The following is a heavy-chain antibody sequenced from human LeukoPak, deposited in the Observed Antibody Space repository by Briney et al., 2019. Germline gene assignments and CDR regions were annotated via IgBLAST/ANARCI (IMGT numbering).Heavy chain of an antibody. CDR2: ISSVSSTI. CDR1: GFTFSTYS. Sequence: GGSLRLSCAASGFTFSTYSMNWVRQAPGKGLEWVSYISSVSSTIYYVDSVKGRFTISRDNAKNSLYLQMNSLRVEDTAVYYCARGHPHGWELYLDYWGQGTLVTVSS. V-gene: IGHV3-48*01. J-gene: IGHJ4*02. D-gene: IGHD1-26*01. CDR3: ARGHPHGWELYLDY.